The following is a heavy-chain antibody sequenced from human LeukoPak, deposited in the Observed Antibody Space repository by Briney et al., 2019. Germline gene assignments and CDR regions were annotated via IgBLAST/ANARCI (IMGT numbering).Heavy chain of an antibody. CDR3: AKDPGGGLDY. J-gene: IGHJ4*02. CDR1: GFTFSTYA. CDR2: ISSSGTT. V-gene: IGHV3-23*01. Sequence: GGSLRLSCAASGFTFSTYAMNWVRQAPGKGLEWVSGISSSGTTWYADSVKGRFTISRDNSKNTLYLQMDSLRAEDTAVYYCAKDPGGGLDYWGQGTLVTVSS. D-gene: IGHD3-10*01.